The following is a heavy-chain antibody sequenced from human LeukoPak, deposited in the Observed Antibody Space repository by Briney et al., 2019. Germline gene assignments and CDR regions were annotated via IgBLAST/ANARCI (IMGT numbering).Heavy chain of an antibody. CDR2: IKEDGSEK. Sequence: GGSLRLSCGAAGFTFRSFWMTWVRQSPGKRLEWVANIKEDGSEKYYVDSVKDRFIISRDNAKNSVFLQVNSLRAEDTAVYYCARGKHGASWGQGTLVTVSS. CDR1: GFTFRSFW. J-gene: IGHJ5*02. V-gene: IGHV3-7*04. CDR3: ARGKHGAS. D-gene: IGHD5-24*01.